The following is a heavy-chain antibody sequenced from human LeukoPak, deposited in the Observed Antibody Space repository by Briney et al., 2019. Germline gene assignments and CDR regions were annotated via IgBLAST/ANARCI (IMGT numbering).Heavy chain of an antibody. CDR1: DGSISSSTYY. Sequence: NPSETLSLTCTVSDGSISSSTYYWGWLRQPPGKGLEWIGSIYYSGSTYHNPSLKSRVTISIDMSKNHFSLKLTSVTAADTAVYYCARHWNDRGGILDYWGQGTLVTVFS. V-gene: IGHV4-39*01. CDR3: ARHWNDRGGILDY. J-gene: IGHJ4*02. D-gene: IGHD1-1*01. CDR2: IYYSGST.